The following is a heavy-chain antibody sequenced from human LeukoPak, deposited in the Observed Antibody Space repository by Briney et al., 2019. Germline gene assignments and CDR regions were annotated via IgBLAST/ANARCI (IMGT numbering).Heavy chain of an antibody. CDR1: GYTFTSYD. Sequence: GASVKVSCKASGYTFTSYDINWVRQATGQGLEWMGWMNPNSGNTGYAQKFQGRVTITRNTSISTAYMELSSLRSEDTAVYYCATGVGGNWNDDEHYHYYMDVWGKGTTVTVSS. J-gene: IGHJ6*03. CDR2: MNPNSGNT. D-gene: IGHD1-1*01. CDR3: ATGVGGNWNDDEHYHYYMDV. V-gene: IGHV1-8*03.